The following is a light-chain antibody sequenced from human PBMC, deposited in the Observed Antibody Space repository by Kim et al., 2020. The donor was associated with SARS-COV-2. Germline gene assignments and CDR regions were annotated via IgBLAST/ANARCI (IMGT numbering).Light chain of an antibody. CDR1: QDIRVW. V-gene: IGKV1-12*01. CDR3: QQGKSFPFT. J-gene: IGKJ3*01. Sequence: SVGSRVTITCRASQDIRVWLAWYQQRPGRAPKVLVYAAANLQSGVPSRFSGSGSGTDFTLTISNLQPEDSATYYCQQGKSFPFTFGPGTKVDIK. CDR2: AAA.